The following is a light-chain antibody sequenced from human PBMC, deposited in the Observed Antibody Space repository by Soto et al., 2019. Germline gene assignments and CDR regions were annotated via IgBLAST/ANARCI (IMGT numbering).Light chain of an antibody. CDR3: QSYDTSLSAWV. CDR2: EVT. CDR1: SSDVGGYNY. V-gene: IGLV2-14*01. J-gene: IGLJ3*02. Sequence: QSALTQPASVSGSPGQSITISCTGTSSDVGGYNYVSWYQQHPGKAPKVIIYEVTIRPSGVSDRFSGSKSGNMASLTISGLQAEDEADYYCQSYDTSLSAWVFGGGTKVTVL.